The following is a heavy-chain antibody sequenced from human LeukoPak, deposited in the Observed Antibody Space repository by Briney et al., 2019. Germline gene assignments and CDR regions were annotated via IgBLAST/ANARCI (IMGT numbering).Heavy chain of an antibody. CDR2: ISCDGSNK. CDR3: ARDRDSSGWYEGFDY. D-gene: IGHD6-19*01. J-gene: IGHJ4*02. V-gene: IGHV3-30-3*01. CDR1: GFTFSSSA. Sequence: GGSLRLSCAASGFTFSSSAMPWVRQAPDKGLKWVAVISCDGSNKYYADSVKGRFTISRDNSKNTLYLQMNSLRADDTAVYYCARDRDSSGWYEGFDYWGQGTLVTVSS.